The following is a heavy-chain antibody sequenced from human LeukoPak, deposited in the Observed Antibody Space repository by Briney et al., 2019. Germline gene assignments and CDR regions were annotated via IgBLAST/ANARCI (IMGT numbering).Heavy chain of an antibody. CDR1: GFAFSRFW. CDR2: IKQGGSEI. CDR3: ARDRESESDSEGDY. J-gene: IGHJ4*02. V-gene: IGHV3-7*01. Sequence: PGGSLRLSCSASGFAFSRFWMSWVRQAPGKGLEYVALIKQGGSEIFHMDSVKGRFTISRDDATNSLYLQMNSLRVEDTALYYCARDRESESDSEGDYWGQRTLVTVSS. D-gene: IGHD4-11*01.